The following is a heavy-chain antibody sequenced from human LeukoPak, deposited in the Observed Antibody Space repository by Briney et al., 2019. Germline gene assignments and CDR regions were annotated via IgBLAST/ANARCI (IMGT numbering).Heavy chain of an antibody. Sequence: SETLSLTCTVSGDSITSYYWSWIRQPPGKGLEWIGEINHSGSTNYNPSLKSRVTISVDTSKNQFSLKLSSVTAADTAVYYCARGDSSGWYYYWGQGTLVTVSS. J-gene: IGHJ4*02. V-gene: IGHV4-34*01. D-gene: IGHD6-19*01. CDR2: INHSGST. CDR1: GDSITSYY. CDR3: ARGDSSGWYYY.